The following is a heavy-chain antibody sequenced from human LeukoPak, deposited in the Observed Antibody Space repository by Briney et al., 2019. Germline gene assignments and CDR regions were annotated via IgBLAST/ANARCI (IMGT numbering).Heavy chain of an antibody. Sequence: QVQLQESGPGLVKPSQTLSLTCTVSGGSISSGSYYWSWIRQPPGKGLEWIGENNHSGSTNYNPSLKSRVTISVDTSKNQFSLTVSSVTAADTVVYYCASRVYGLGSFNYWGQGTLVTVSS. CDR2: NNHSGST. J-gene: IGHJ4*01. D-gene: IGHD3-10*01. CDR3: ASRVYGLGSFNY. V-gene: IGHV4-39*01. CDR1: GGSISSGSYY.